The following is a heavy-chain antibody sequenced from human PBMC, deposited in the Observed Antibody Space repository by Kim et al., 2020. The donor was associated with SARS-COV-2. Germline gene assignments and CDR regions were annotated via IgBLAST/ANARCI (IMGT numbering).Heavy chain of an antibody. CDR2: FDPEDGET. V-gene: IGHV1-24*01. Sequence: ASVKVSCKVSGYTLTELSMHWVRQAPGKGLEWMGGFDPEDGETIYAQKFQGRVTMTEDTSTDTAYMELSSLRSEDTAVYYCATDLFSVTMTVALGRYWGQGTLVTVSS. J-gene: IGHJ4*02. CDR3: ATDLFSVTMTVALGRY. CDR1: GYTLTELS. D-gene: IGHD3-22*01.